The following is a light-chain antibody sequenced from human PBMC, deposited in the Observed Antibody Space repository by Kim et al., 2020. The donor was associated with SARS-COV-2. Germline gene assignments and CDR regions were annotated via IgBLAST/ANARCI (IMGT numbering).Light chain of an antibody. V-gene: IGKV4-1*01. CDR2: GAS. CDR1: QTVRYSSSNMSY. Sequence: ATISCKSSQTVRYSSSNMSYLAWYQNRPRQRPKLLIRGASTREFGVPGRFSGSGYGTDFTLTISSLQAEDVAVYFCQQYLDTPFTFGPGTKVDIK. J-gene: IGKJ3*01. CDR3: QQYLDTPFT.